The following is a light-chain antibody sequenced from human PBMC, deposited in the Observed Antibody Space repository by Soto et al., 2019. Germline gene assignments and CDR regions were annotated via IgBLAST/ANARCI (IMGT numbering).Light chain of an antibody. CDR2: GAS. Sequence: EIVMTQSPATLSVSPGERATLSCGASQTVSSNLAWYQQKPGQAPRLLIYGASTRATGIPARFSGSGSGTEFTLLISSLKSEDFAVYYCQHYNNWHTWTFGQGTEVDI. CDR1: QTVSSN. V-gene: IGKV3-15*01. J-gene: IGKJ1*01. CDR3: QHYNNWHTWT.